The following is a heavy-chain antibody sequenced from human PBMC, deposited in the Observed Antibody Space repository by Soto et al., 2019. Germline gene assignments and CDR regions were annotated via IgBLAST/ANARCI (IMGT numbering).Heavy chain of an antibody. J-gene: IGHJ4*02. Sequence: EVQLVESGGGLVQPGGSLRLSCAASGFTFSSYWMSWVRQAPGKGLEWVANIKQDGSEKYYVDSVKGRFTISRDNAKNSLYLQMNSLRAEDTAVYYCARAAEYQPSGYVHWGKGTLVTVSS. D-gene: IGHD3-3*01. CDR1: GFTFSSYW. CDR2: IKQDGSEK. V-gene: IGHV3-7*01. CDR3: ARAAEYQPSGYVH.